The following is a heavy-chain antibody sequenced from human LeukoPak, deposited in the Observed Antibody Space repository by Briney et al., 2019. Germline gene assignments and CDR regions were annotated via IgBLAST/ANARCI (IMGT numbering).Heavy chain of an antibody. Sequence: ASVKVSCKASGYTFTSYDINWVRQATGQGLEWMGWMNPNSGNTGYAQKFQGWVTMTRDTSISTAYMELSRLRSDDTAVYYCARMDTAMVRVFDYWGQGTLVTVSS. CDR1: GYTFTSYD. D-gene: IGHD5-18*01. V-gene: IGHV1-8*01. CDR2: MNPNSGNT. J-gene: IGHJ4*02. CDR3: ARMDTAMVRVFDY.